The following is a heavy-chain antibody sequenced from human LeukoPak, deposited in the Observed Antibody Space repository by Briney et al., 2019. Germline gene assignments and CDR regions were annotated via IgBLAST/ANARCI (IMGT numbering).Heavy chain of an antibody. Sequence: ASVNVSCKASGYTFTVYYMHWVRQAPGQGLEWMGWINPNSGGTNYAQKFQGWVTMTRDTSISTAYMELSRLRSDDTAVYYCARGLSIAARPRFDPWGQGTLVTVSS. CDR3: ARGLSIAARPRFDP. CDR1: GYTFTVYY. V-gene: IGHV1-2*04. CDR2: INPNSGGT. D-gene: IGHD6-6*01. J-gene: IGHJ5*02.